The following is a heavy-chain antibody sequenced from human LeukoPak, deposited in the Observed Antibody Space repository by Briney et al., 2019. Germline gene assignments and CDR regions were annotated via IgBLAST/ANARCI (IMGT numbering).Heavy chain of an antibody. J-gene: IGHJ4*02. D-gene: IGHD2-2*01. Sequence: PSETLSLTCTVSGGSISSSSYYWGWIRQPPGKGLEWIGSVYDSGSTYYNPSLKSRVTISVDTSKNQFSLKLSSVTATDTAVYYCARSPPDIVVVPAALDWGQGTLVTVSS. CDR1: GGSISSSSYY. CDR3: ARSPPDIVVVPAALD. V-gene: IGHV4-39*01. CDR2: VYDSGST.